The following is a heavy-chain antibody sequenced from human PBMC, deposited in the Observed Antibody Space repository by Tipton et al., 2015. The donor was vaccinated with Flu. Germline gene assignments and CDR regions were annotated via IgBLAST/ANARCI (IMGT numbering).Heavy chain of an antibody. CDR1: GDSTSSGFD. Sequence: TLSLTCAVSGDSTSSGFDWAWIRQPPGKGLEWIGNIYQSGSTSYNASLKSRLSISLDTSKNQFSLQLTSVTAADTAIYFCARLTFVLMGPAKRYYFDYWGQGALVTVSS. V-gene: IGHV4-38-2*01. D-gene: IGHD1-26*01. J-gene: IGHJ4*02. CDR2: IYQSGST. CDR3: ARLTFVLMGPAKRYYFDY.